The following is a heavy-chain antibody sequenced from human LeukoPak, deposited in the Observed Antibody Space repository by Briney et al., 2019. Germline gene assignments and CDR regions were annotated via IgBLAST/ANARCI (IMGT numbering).Heavy chain of an antibody. Sequence: GGSLRLSCTVSGFTLSSYEMSWIRQAPGKGLEWVSSIEYSGGRSYYADSVKGRFTISRDDSKNTLYLQLNSLRVEDTAEYYCASTSAWYGISWGQGTLVTVSS. J-gene: IGHJ4*02. CDR2: IEYSGGRS. V-gene: IGHV3-23*01. D-gene: IGHD6-19*01. CDR1: GFTLSSYE. CDR3: ASTSAWYGIS.